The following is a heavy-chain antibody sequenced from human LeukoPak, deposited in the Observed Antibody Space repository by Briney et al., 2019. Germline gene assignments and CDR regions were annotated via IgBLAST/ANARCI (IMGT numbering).Heavy chain of an antibody. J-gene: IGHJ4*02. CDR3: AKNGVGATMRIYYFDY. CDR1: GFTFSSYA. Sequence: GGSLRLSCAASGFTFSSYAMSWVRQAPGKGLEWVSAISGSGGSTYYADSVKGRFTISRDNSKNTLYLQMNSLRAEDTAVYYCAKNGVGATMRIYYFDYWGQGTLVTVSS. CDR2: ISGSGGST. V-gene: IGHV3-23*01. D-gene: IGHD1-26*01.